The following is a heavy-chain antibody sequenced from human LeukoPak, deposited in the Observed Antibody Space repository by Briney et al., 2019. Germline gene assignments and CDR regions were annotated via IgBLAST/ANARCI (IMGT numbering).Heavy chain of an antibody. V-gene: IGHV1-69*01. Sequence: GASVKVSCKASGGTLSSYTITWVRQAPGQGLEWMGGIIPIFGTADYAQKFQGRVTITADESTSTAYMELSSLRSEDTAVYYCARDKRGGELEFWGQGTLVTVSS. D-gene: IGHD1-26*01. CDR1: GGTLSSYT. J-gene: IGHJ4*02. CDR2: IIPIFGTA. CDR3: ARDKRGGELEF.